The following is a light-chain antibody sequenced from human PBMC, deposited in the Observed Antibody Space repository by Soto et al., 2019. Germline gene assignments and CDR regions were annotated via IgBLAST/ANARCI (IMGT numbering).Light chain of an antibody. V-gene: IGLV2-14*03. CDR1: SSDVGGYNY. CDR2: DVS. CDR3: RSYTTSNTRQKV. J-gene: IGLJ1*01. Sequence: QSVLTQPASVSGSPGQSINISCTGTSSDVGGYNYVSWYQHHPGKAPKLIIYDVSNRPSGVSNPFSGSKSGNTASLTISGLQPEHEVHSYCRSYTTSNTRQKVVRTGTKVTAL.